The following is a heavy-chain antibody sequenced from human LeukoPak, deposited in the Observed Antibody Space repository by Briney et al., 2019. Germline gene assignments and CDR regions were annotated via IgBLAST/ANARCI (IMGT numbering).Heavy chain of an antibody. J-gene: IGHJ4*02. V-gene: IGHV1-2*02. CDR2: IHPNSGGT. Sequence: ASVKVSCKASGYSFTGYYMHWVRQAPGQGLEWMGWIHPNSGGTKYAQKFQGRVAMTRDTSISTAYMEVSSLRSDDTAVYYCARAAKWELLRGGLDYWGQGTLVTVSS. CDR3: ARAAKWELLRGGLDY. CDR1: GYSFTGYY. D-gene: IGHD1-26*01.